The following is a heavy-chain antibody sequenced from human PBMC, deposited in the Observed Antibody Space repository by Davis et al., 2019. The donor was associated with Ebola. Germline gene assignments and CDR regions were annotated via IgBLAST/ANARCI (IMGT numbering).Heavy chain of an antibody. Sequence: SAIHWFRQASGRGLEWVGRIRDKANNYATAYTPSVKGRFTFSRDDSKNTAYLQMNGLKIEDTAIYYCSRHTDWGQGTLVTVSS. J-gene: IGHJ4*02. CDR2: IRDKANNYAT. CDR3: SRHTD. V-gene: IGHV3-73*01. D-gene: IGHD2-8*02. CDR1: SA.